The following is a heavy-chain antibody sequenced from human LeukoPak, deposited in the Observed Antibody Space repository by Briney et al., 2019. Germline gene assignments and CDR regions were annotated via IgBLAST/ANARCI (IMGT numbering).Heavy chain of an antibody. CDR1: GFTFSSYS. Sequence: GGSLRLSCAASGFTFSSYSMNWVRQAPGKGLEWVSSISSSSSYIYYADSVKGRFTISRDNAKNSLYLQMNSLRAEDTAVYYCARGTGTLPALYYFDYWGQGTLVTVSS. CDR2: ISSSSSYI. D-gene: IGHD1-7*01. J-gene: IGHJ4*02. CDR3: ARGTGTLPALYYFDY. V-gene: IGHV3-21*01.